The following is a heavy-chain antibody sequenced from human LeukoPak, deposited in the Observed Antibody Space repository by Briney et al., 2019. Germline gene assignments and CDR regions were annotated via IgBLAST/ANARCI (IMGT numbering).Heavy chain of an antibody. CDR3: ARESSGWYVYFDY. D-gene: IGHD6-19*01. J-gene: IGHJ4*02. V-gene: IGHV3-48*01. Sequence: PGGSLRLSCAASGFTFSSYSMNWVRQAPGKGLEWVSYISSSSSTIYCADSVKGRFTISRDNAKNSLYLQMNSLRAEDTAVYYCARESSGWYVYFDYWGQGTLVTVSS. CDR2: ISSSSSTI. CDR1: GFTFSSYS.